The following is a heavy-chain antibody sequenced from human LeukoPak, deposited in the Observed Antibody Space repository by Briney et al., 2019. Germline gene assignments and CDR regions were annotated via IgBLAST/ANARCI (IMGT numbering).Heavy chain of an antibody. CDR2: ISSSSSYI. CDR3: ARGGYDILTGSGYDY. CDR1: GFTFSSYS. D-gene: IGHD3-9*01. V-gene: IGHV3-21*01. J-gene: IGHJ4*02. Sequence: PGGSLRLSCAASGFTFSSYSMNWVRQAPGKGLEWVSSISSSSSYIYYADSVKGRFTISRDNAKNSLYLQMNSLRAEDTAVYYCARGGYDILTGSGYDYWGQGTLVTVSS.